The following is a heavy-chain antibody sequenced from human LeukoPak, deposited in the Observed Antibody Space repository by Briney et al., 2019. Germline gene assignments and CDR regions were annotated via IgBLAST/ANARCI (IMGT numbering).Heavy chain of an antibody. CDR3: ARGFSPSSSIAAAGILYYYYMDV. D-gene: IGHD6-13*01. CDR2: IYHSGST. CDR1: GYSISSGYY. V-gene: IGHV4-38-2*02. Sequence: SETLSLTCTVSGYSISSGYYWGWIRQPPGKGLEWIGSIYHSGSTYYNPSLKSRVTISVDTSKNQFSLKLSSVTAADTAVYYCARGFSPSSSIAAAGILYYYYMDVWGKGTTVTISS. J-gene: IGHJ6*03.